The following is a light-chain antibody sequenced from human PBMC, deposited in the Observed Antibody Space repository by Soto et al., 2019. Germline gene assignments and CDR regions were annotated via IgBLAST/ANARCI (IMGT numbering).Light chain of an antibody. CDR1: SSDVGSYNY. CDR3: GSYTSTATRV. V-gene: IGLV2-14*01. J-gene: IGLJ3*02. CDR2: EVS. Sequence: QSSLTQPASVSGSPGQSITISCTGTSSDVGSYNYVSWYQHHAGKAPKLIIYEVSNRPSGVSDRFSGSKSGNTAPLTISGLQAEDEADYYCGSYTSTATRVFGGGTKLTVL.